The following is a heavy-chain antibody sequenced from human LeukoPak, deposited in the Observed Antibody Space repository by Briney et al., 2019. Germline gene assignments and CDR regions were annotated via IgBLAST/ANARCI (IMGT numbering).Heavy chain of an antibody. J-gene: IGHJ6*03. CDR1: GFTSSSYS. CDR2: ISSSSSYI. Sequence: GGSLRLSCAASGFTSSSYSMNWVRHAPGKGLEWVSSISSSSSYIYYADSVKGRFTISRDNAKNSLYLQMNRLRAEDTAVYYCARVKQWLVAPFYYMDVWGKGTTVTVSS. D-gene: IGHD6-19*01. V-gene: IGHV3-21*01. CDR3: ARVKQWLVAPFYYMDV.